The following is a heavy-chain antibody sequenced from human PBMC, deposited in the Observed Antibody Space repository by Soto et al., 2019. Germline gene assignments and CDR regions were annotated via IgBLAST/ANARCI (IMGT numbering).Heavy chain of an antibody. CDR1: GASISTYY. D-gene: IGHD3-22*01. CDR3: ARAGITVIIGPGNHYYGMDV. V-gene: IGHV4-59*01. CDR2: ISYSGST. Sequence: PSETLSLTCNVSGASISTYYWTWIRQSPGEGLEWIGDISYSGSTTYNPSLRSRVTISLDTSKNQFSLKVRSVTATDTAVYYCARAGITVIIGPGNHYYGMDVWGQGTTVTVSS. J-gene: IGHJ6*02.